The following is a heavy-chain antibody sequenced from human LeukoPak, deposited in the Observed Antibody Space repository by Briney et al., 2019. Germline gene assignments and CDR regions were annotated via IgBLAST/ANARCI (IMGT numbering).Heavy chain of an antibody. Sequence: GGSLRLSCAASGFTFSSYAMSWVRQAPGKRLEWVSAISGSGGSTYYADSVKGRFTISRDNSKNTLYLQMNSLRAEDTAVYYCAKALYCSGGSCYAYFDYWGRGTLVTVSS. V-gene: IGHV3-23*01. D-gene: IGHD2-15*01. J-gene: IGHJ4*02. CDR2: ISGSGGST. CDR3: AKALYCSGGSCYAYFDY. CDR1: GFTFSSYA.